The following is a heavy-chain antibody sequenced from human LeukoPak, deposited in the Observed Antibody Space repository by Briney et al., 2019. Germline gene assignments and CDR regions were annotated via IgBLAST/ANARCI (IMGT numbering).Heavy chain of an antibody. Sequence: GGSLRLSCAASGFTFSSYEMNWVRQAPGKGLEWVSYISSSGNTIYYADSVKGRFTISRDNAKNSLYLQMNSLRAEDTAVYYCARQNYYGSGDYWGQGTLVTASS. D-gene: IGHD3-10*01. CDR3: ARQNYYGSGDY. CDR1: GFTFSSYE. V-gene: IGHV3-48*03. J-gene: IGHJ4*02. CDR2: ISSSGNTI.